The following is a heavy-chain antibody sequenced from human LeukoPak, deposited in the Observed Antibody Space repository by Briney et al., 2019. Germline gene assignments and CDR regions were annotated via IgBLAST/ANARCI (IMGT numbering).Heavy chain of an antibody. CDR1: GFPLGDYD. D-gene: IGHD7-27*01. CDR3: AKKLPGASFYFVY. CDR2: IGSGGYT. J-gene: IGHJ4*01. V-gene: IGHV3-23*01. Sequence: PGGSLSLSCVASGFPLGDYDVTWVRQTPGKGLEYVSSIGSGGYTFYAGSVRGRFSISRDISQNTVFLQMNSLRAEDTAIYFCAKKLPGASFYFVYWAQGTRVSVSS.